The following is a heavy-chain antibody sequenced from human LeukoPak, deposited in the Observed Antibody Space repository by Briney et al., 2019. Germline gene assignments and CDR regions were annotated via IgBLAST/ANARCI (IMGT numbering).Heavy chain of an antibody. V-gene: IGHV3-43D*04. Sequence: GGSLRLSCAAPGFTFDDYAMHWVRQAPGKGLEWVSLISWDGGSTYYADSVKGRFTISRDNSKNSLYLQMNSLRAEDTALYYCAKQDYYDSSGYYYLEYFQHWGRAPWSPSPQ. CDR3: AKQDYYDSSGYYYLEYFQH. D-gene: IGHD3-22*01. CDR2: ISWDGGST. CDR1: GFTFDDYA. J-gene: IGHJ1*01.